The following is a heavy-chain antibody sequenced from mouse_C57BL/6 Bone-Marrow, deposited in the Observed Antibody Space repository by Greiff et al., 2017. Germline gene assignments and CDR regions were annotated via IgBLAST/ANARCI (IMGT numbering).Heavy chain of an antibody. J-gene: IGHJ1*03. V-gene: IGHV5-6*01. CDR3: ARHPLLRRGYLDV. Sequence: EVQGVESGGDLVKPGGSLKLSCAASGFTFSSYGMSWVRQTPDKRLEWVATISSGGSYTYYPDSVKGRFTISRDNAKNTLYLQMSSLKSEDTAMYYCARHPLLRRGYLDVGGTGTTVTVSS. CDR1: GFTFSSYG. D-gene: IGHD1-1*01. CDR2: ISSGGSYT.